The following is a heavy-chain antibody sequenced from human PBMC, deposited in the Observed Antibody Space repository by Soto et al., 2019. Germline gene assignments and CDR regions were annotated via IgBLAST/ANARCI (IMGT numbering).Heavy chain of an antibody. CDR1: GFTFSDYY. CDR3: ARLTAAGTEGWFDP. D-gene: IGHD6-13*01. V-gene: IGHV3-11*06. CDR2: ISSSSSYT. J-gene: IGHJ5*02. Sequence: QVQLVESGGGLVKPGGSLRLSCAASGFTFSDYYMSWIRQAPGKGMEWVSYISSSSSYTNYADSVKGRFTISRDNAKNSLYLQMNSLRAEDTAVYYCARLTAAGTEGWFDPWGLGTLVTVSS.